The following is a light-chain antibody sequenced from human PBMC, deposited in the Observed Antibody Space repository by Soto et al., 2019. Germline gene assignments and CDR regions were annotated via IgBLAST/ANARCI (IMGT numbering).Light chain of an antibody. J-gene: IGKJ1*01. Sequence: DIVMTQTPLSSPVTLGQPASISCRSSQSLVHSDGTTYLSWLQQRPGQPPRLLIYKTSNRFSGVPERFSGSGAGTDFTLKISRVEAEDVGIYYCMKATQFPWTFGQGTKVEIK. CDR1: QSLVHSDGTTY. V-gene: IGKV2-24*01. CDR3: MKATQFPWT. CDR2: KTS.